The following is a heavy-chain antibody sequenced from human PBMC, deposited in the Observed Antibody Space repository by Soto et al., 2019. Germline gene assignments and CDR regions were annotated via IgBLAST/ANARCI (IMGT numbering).Heavy chain of an antibody. CDR1: GYTFTGYT. V-gene: IGHV1-2*02. D-gene: IGHD2-8*01. CDR3: ATEMATIKGFFDK. J-gene: IGHJ4*02. Sequence: QAHLVQSGAEVKKPGASVKVSCKAPGYTFTGYTFHWVRQAPGQGLEWMAWINSSSSDSSFAPKIQGRVTVTMDAPSSTAYMELTRLRSDDTAVYYCATEMATIKGFFDKWGQGTPVAVSS. CDR2: INSSSSDS.